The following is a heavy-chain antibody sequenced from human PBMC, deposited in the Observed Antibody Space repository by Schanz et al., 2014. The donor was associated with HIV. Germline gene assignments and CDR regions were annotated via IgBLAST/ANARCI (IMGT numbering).Heavy chain of an antibody. J-gene: IGHJ3*02. Sequence: EVQLLDSGGGLVQPGGSLRLSCVASGFTFNNYAMTWVRQAPGKGLEWVSTISAGVGTASYADSVKGRFTISRDNSKKMLFLQMNRLRAEDTAVYYCAIRTPMISFGAFDIWGRGTTVTVSS. D-gene: IGHD3-16*01. V-gene: IGHV3-23*01. CDR3: AIRTPMISFGAFDI. CDR2: ISAGVGTA. CDR1: GFTFNNYA.